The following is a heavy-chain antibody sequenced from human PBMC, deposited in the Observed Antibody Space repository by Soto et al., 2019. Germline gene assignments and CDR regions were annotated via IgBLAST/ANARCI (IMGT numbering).Heavy chain of an antibody. CDR1: GGSVSSGSYY. D-gene: IGHD6-19*01. J-gene: IGHJ4*02. CDR2: IYYTGTT. Sequence: SETLSLTCAVSGGSVSSGSYYWTWIRQPPGRGLEWIGYIYYTGTTDSNPSLKSRVTISLDTSKNRFSLNLNSVTAADTAVYYCARLLGSSGPRALDYWGQGTLVTVSS. V-gene: IGHV4-61*03. CDR3: ARLLGSSGPRALDY.